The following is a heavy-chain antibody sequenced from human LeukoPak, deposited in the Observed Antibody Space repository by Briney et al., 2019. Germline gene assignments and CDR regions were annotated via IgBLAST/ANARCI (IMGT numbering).Heavy chain of an antibody. Sequence: SETLSLTCTVSGGSISSYYWSWIRQPPGKGLEYIGYIYCSGSTNYNSSLKSRVSISLDTSKNQFSLKLSSVTAADTAVYYCARGVPPGYYYYMDVWGKGTTVTVSS. CDR2: IYCSGST. CDR1: GGSISSYY. V-gene: IGHV4-59*01. CDR3: ARGVPPGYYYYMDV. J-gene: IGHJ6*03.